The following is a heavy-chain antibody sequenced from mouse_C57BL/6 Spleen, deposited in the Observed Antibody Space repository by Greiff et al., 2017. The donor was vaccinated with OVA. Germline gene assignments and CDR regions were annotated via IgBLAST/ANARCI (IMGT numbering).Heavy chain of an antibody. CDR3: TGGNYDWYFDV. Sequence: VQLQQSGTVLARPGASVKMSCKTSGYTFTSYWMHWVKQRPGQGLEWIGALYPGNSDTSYNQKFKGKAKLTAVTSASTAYMELSSLTNEDSAVYYCTGGNYDWYFDVWGTGTTVTVSS. CDR1: GYTFTSYW. V-gene: IGHV1-5*01. J-gene: IGHJ1*03. D-gene: IGHD2-1*01. CDR2: LYPGNSDT.